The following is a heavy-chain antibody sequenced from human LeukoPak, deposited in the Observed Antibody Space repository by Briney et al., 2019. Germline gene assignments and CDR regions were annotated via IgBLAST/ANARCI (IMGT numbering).Heavy chain of an antibody. J-gene: IGHJ4*02. CDR2: IPYSGST. Sequence: SETLSLTCTVSGDSISSSSYYWGWIRQPPGKGLEWIGSIPYSGSTYYNPSLKSRLTISVDTSKNQFSLKLSSVTAADTAVYYCARDEGYCTNGVCLGIDYWGQGTLVTVSS. V-gene: IGHV4-39*07. CDR1: GDSISSSSYY. CDR3: ARDEGYCTNGVCLGIDY. D-gene: IGHD2-8*01.